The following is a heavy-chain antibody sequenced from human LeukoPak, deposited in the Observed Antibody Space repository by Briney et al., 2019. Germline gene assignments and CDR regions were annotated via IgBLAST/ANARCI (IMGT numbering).Heavy chain of an antibody. V-gene: IGHV1-2*02. CDR1: GYTFTGYY. CDR2: INPNSGGT. CDR3: ARQHDYGNYSFGY. D-gene: IGHD4-11*01. J-gene: IGHJ4*02. Sequence: ASVTDSFKASGYTFTGYYMHWVRQAPGQGLEGMGGINPNSGGTNYAQKFQGRVTMTRDTSISTAYMELSRLRSDDTAVYYCARQHDYGNYSFGYWGQGTLVTASS.